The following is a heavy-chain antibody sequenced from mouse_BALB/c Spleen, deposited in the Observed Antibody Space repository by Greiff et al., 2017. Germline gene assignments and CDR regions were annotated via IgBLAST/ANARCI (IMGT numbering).Heavy chain of an antibody. CDR3: ARHEGSRFFDY. Sequence: DVHLVESGGGLVKPGGSLKLSCAASGFAFSSYDMSWVRQTPEKRLEWVAYISSGGGSTYYPDTVKGRFTISRDNAKNTLYLQMSSLKSEDTAMYYCARHEGSRFFDYWGQGTTLTVSS. D-gene: IGHD1-1*01. J-gene: IGHJ2*01. CDR2: ISSGGGST. CDR1: GFAFSSYD. V-gene: IGHV5-12-1*01.